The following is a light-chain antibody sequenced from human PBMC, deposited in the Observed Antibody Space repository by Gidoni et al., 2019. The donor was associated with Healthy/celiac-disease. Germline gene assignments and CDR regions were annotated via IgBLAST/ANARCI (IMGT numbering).Light chain of an antibody. J-gene: IGLJ3*02. CDR3: QTWGTGILYWV. V-gene: IGLV4-69*01. CDR2: LNSDGSH. Sequence: QLVLTQSTSASASLGASVKLTCTLSSGHSSYAIAWHQQQPEKGPRYLMKLNSDGSHSKGDGIPDRFSGSSSGAERYLTISSLQSEDEADYYCQTWGTGILYWVFGGGTKLTVL. CDR1: SGHSSYA.